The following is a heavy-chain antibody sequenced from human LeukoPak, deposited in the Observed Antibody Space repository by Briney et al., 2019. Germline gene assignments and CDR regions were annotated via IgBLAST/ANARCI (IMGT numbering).Heavy chain of an antibody. CDR1: GGSISSYY. J-gene: IGHJ4*02. D-gene: IGHD3-10*01. V-gene: IGHV4-59*08. CDR3: ARHASASGFDY. Sequence: SETLSLTCTVSGGSISSYYWSWIRQPPGKGLEWIGYIYYSGSTNYHPSLKSRVTISVDTSKNQFSLKLSSVTAADTAVYYCARHASASGFDYWGQGTLVTVSS. CDR2: IYYSGST.